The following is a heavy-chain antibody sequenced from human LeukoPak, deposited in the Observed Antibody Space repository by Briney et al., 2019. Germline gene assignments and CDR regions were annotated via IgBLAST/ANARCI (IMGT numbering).Heavy chain of an antibody. CDR3: ARHGRLLGYCSGGSCPPDY. CDR1: GGSISSYY. V-gene: IGHV4-39*01. Sequence: SETLSLTCIVSGGSISSYYWGWIRQPPGKGLEWIGIIYYSGSTYYNPSLKSRVTISVDTSKNQFSLKLSSVTAADTAVYYCARHGRLLGYCSGGSCPPDYWGQGTLVTVSS. J-gene: IGHJ4*02. CDR2: IYYSGST. D-gene: IGHD2-15*01.